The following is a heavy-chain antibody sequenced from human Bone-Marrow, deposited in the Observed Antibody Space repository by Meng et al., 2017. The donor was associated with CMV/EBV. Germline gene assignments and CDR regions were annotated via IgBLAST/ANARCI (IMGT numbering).Heavy chain of an antibody. CDR3: AKERPYYDFWSGYSYYYGMDV. CDR1: GFTFSSYS. V-gene: IGHV3-21*04. D-gene: IGHD3-3*01. CDR2: ISSSSSYI. Sequence: GGSLRLSCAASGFTFSSYSMNWVRQAPGKGLEWVSSISSSSSYIYYADSVKGRFTISRDNAKNSLYLQMNSLRAEDTAVYYCAKERPYYDFWSGYSYYYGMDVWGQGTTVTVSS. J-gene: IGHJ6*02.